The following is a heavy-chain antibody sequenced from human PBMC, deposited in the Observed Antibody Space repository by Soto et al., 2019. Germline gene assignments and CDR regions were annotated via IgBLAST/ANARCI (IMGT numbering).Heavy chain of an antibody. CDR1: GFTFSSYG. J-gene: IGHJ4*02. Sequence: QVQLVESGGGVVQPGRSLRLSCAASGFTFSSYGMHWVRQAPGKGLEWVAVISYDGSNKYYADSVKGRFTISRDNPKNTLYLQMNSLRAEDTAVYYCAKDFRGYVMGATTPFAYWGQGTLVIVSA. D-gene: IGHD1-26*01. V-gene: IGHV3-30*18. CDR2: ISYDGSNK. CDR3: AKDFRGYVMGATTPFAY.